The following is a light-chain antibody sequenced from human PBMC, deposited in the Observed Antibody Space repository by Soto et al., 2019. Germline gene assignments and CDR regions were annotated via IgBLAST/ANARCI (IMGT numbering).Light chain of an antibody. CDR3: QQYGSSGT. CDR1: QSISTY. J-gene: IGKJ1*01. CDR2: AAY. Sequence: DIQMTQSPSSLSASVGDTVTITCRASQSISTYLTWYQQKPGKAPKLLIYAAYTLQSGVPSRFSGSGSGTDFTLTISSLQPEDFAVYYCQQYGSSGTFGQGTKVEIK. V-gene: IGKV1-39*01.